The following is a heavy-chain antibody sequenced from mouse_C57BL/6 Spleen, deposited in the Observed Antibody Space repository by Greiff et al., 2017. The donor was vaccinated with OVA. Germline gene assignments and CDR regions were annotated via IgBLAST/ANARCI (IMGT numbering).Heavy chain of an antibody. J-gene: IGHJ4*01. V-gene: IGHV1-15*01. Sequence: VQLQESGAELVRPGASVTLSCKASGYTFTDYEMHWVKQTPVHGLEWIGAIDPETGGTAYNQKFKGKAILTADKSSSTAYMELRSLTSEDSDVYYCTRGGYFGSSFYAMDYWGQGTSVTVSS. CDR2: IDPETGGT. CDR1: GYTFTDYE. CDR3: TRGGYFGSSFYAMDY. D-gene: IGHD1-1*01.